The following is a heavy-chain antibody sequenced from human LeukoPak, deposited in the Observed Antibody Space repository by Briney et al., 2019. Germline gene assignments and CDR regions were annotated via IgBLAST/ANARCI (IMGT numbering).Heavy chain of an antibody. CDR2: ISGSGGGT. CDR1: GITLSNYG. D-gene: IGHD5-18*01. Sequence: PGGSLRLSCAVSGITLSNYGMSWVRQAPGKGLEWVAGISGSGGGTYYADSMKGRFTISRDNSKNTLSLQINSLRVEDTAVYYCARVGYNFGLDYWGQGALVTVSS. J-gene: IGHJ4*02. V-gene: IGHV3-23*01. CDR3: ARVGYNFGLDY.